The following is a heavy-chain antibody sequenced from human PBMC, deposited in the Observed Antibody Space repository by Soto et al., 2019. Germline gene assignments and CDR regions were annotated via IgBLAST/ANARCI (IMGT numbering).Heavy chain of an antibody. CDR3: AKKNRPYGSGSYDPFDY. CDR2: ISWNSGNI. Sequence: EVQLVESGGGLVQPGRSLRLSCAASGFTFDDYAMHWVRQAPGKGLEWVSGISWNSGNIVYADSVKGRFTISRDNTKNYLYLQMNNRRVEDTAVYYYAKKNRPYGSGSYDPFDYWGQGTLVTVSS. D-gene: IGHD3-10*01. J-gene: IGHJ4*02. V-gene: IGHV3-9*01. CDR1: GFTFDDYA.